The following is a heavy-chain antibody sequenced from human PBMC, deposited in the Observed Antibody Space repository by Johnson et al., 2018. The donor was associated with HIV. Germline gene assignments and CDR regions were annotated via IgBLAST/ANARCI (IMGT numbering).Heavy chain of an antibody. CDR2: IGTAGDT. CDR3: TRLPSGYSRDAFDI. Sequence: VQLVESGGGLVQPGGSLRLSCAASGFTFSSYDMHWVRQATGKGLEWVSAIGTAGDTYYPGSVKGRFTISRENAKNSLYLQMNSLRAEDTAVYYCTRLPSGYSRDAFDIWGQGTMVTVSS. V-gene: IGHV3-13*01. CDR1: GFTFSSYD. D-gene: IGHD5-18*01. J-gene: IGHJ3*02.